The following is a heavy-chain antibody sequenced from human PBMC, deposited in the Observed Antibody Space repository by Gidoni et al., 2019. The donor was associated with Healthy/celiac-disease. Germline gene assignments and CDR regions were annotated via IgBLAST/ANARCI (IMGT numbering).Heavy chain of an antibody. CDR2: IYTSGSP. Sequence: QVQLQESGPGLVKPSQTLSLTCTVSGGSISSGNYYWSWIRQPAGKGLEWIGRIYTSGSPNYNPHLKSRVTISVDTSKNQFSLKLSSVTAADTAVYYCARDSIAAAGGGGYFDYWGQGTLVTVSS. CDR3: ARDSIAAAGGGGYFDY. J-gene: IGHJ4*02. CDR1: GGSISSGNYY. D-gene: IGHD6-13*01. V-gene: IGHV4-61*02.